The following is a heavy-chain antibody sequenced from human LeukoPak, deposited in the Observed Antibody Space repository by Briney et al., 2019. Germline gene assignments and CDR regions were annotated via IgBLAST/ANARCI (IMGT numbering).Heavy chain of an antibody. D-gene: IGHD3-10*01. CDR3: AREDSYYYGSGSYPFDY. CDR1: GFTFSSYS. J-gene: IGHJ4*02. Sequence: GGSLRLSCAASGFTFSSYSMNWVRQAPGKGLEWVSSISSSSSYIYYADSVKGRFTISRDNAKNTLYLQMNSLRAEDTAVYYCAREDSYYYGSGSYPFDYWGQGTLVTVSS. CDR2: ISSSSSYI. V-gene: IGHV3-21*01.